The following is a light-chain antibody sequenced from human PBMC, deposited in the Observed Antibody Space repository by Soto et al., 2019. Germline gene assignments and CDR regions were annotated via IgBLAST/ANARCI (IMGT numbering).Light chain of an antibody. V-gene: IGKV3-15*01. CDR1: QSVNSN. CDR2: GAS. CDR3: QQYNDWPRT. J-gene: IGKJ1*01. Sequence: EIVMTQSPAILSVSPGEGVTLSCRASQSVNSNLAWYQQKPGQAPRLLIFGASTRATDIPARFSGSGSGTEFTLTISSLQSEDFAVYHCQQYNDWPRTFGQGTKVDIK.